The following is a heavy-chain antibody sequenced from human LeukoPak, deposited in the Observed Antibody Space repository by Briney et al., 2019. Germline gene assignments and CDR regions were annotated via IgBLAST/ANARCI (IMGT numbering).Heavy chain of an antibody. V-gene: IGHV4-39*01. J-gene: IGHJ4*02. CDR3: ARQGWSSASGYYFDY. D-gene: IGHD6-19*01. CDR1: GGSISSSGYY. Sequence: PSETLSLTCTVSGGSISSSGYYWGWIRQPPGKGLEWVGTIYYSGSTYYNPSLKSRVTISVDTSKNQFSLKLSSVTAADTAVYYCARQGWSSASGYYFDYWGQGTLVTVSS. CDR2: IYYSGST.